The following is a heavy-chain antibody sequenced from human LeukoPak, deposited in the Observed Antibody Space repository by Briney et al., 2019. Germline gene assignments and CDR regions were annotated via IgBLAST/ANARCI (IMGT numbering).Heavy chain of an antibody. V-gene: IGHV3-30*04. CDR3: TTYGSGRKFDY. J-gene: IGHJ4*02. CDR2: ISYDGSNK. D-gene: IGHD3-10*01. CDR1: GSTFSSYA. Sequence: PGGSLRLSCVASGSTFSSYAMHSGRESPGTGLEWVAVISYDGSNKYYADSVKGRFTISRDNSKNTLYLQMNSLKSEDTAVYYCTTYGSGRKFDYWGQGILVTVSS.